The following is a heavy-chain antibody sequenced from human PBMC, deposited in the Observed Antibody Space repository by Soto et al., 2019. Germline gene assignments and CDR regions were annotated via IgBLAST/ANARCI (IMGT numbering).Heavy chain of an antibody. CDR2: IYPGDSET. D-gene: IGHD6-13*01. CDR1: GYSFSNYW. J-gene: IGHJ5*02. CDR3: ARRRAGNPDDGFDP. V-gene: IGHV5-51*03. Sequence: EVQLVQSGAEVKKPGESLKISCKGSGYSFSNYWIVWVRQMPGKGLEWMGIIYPGDSETKYSPSFQGQVTISADKSINTAYLQWISLKASDTAMYYCARRRAGNPDDGFDPWGQGTLVTVSS.